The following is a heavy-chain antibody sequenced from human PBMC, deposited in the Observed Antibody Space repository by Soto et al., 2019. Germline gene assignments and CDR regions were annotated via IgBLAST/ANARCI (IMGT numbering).Heavy chain of an antibody. CDR1: GGSMSSSNW. CDR2: AHHSGRT. J-gene: IGHJ4*02. D-gene: IGHD1-26*01. Sequence: QVQLQESGPGLVKPSGTLSLTCTVSGGSMSSSNWWNWVRQSPGKGLEWIGEAHHSGRTNYNPSLQSRVTIAVDKSNNHFSLKLSSVTAADPAVYYCARAEATGLDYWGQGTLVTVSS. V-gene: IGHV4-4*02. CDR3: ARAEATGLDY.